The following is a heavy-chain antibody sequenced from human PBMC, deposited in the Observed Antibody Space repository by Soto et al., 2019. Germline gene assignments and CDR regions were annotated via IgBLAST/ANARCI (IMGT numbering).Heavy chain of an antibody. CDR2: ISSSGSTI. CDR3: ARGQYSSGGGYFDY. V-gene: IGHV3-48*03. J-gene: IGHJ4*02. CDR1: GFTFSSYE. Sequence: EVQLVESGGGLVQPGGSLRLSCAASGFTFSSYEMNWVRQAPGKGLEWVSYISSSGSTIYYADSVKGRFTISRDNAKNSLYRQMNSRRAGDTAVYYCARGQYSSGGGYFDYWGQETLVTVSS. D-gene: IGHD6-19*01.